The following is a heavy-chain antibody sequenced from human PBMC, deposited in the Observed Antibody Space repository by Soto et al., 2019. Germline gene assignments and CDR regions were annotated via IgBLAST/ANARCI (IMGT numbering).Heavy chain of an antibody. V-gene: IGHV1-69*01. D-gene: IGHD6-13*01. J-gene: IGHJ5*02. CDR1: GGTFSSYA. CDR3: ARGGIGQLGPRVPPNWFDP. CDR2: IIPIFGTA. Sequence: QVQLVQSGAEVKKPGSSVKVSCKASGGTFSSYAISWVRQAPGQGLEWMGGIIPIFGTANYAQKFQGRVTITADESTSTAYMELSSLRSEETAVYYCARGGIGQLGPRVPPNWFDPWGQGTLVNVSS.